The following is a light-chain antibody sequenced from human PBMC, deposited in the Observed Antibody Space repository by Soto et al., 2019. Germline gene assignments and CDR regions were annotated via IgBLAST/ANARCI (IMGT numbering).Light chain of an antibody. CDR3: QQYSSSSPT. V-gene: IGKV1-5*01. CDR2: GAS. J-gene: IGKJ2*01. Sequence: DIQMTQSPSTLSASVGDRVTITCRASQSISSWLAWYQQKPGKAPKLLIYGASSLESGVPSRFSGSGSVTEFTLTIDSLQPDDFATYYCQQYSSSSPTFGQVTKLEI. CDR1: QSISSW.